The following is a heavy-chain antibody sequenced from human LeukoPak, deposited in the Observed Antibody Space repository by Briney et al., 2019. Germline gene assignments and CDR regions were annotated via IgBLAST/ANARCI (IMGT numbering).Heavy chain of an antibody. V-gene: IGHV3-30-3*01. CDR1: GFTFSSYF. CDR3: ARDQGSAWYGVY. J-gene: IGHJ4*02. Sequence: PGGSLRLSCAASGFTFSSYFMHWVRQAPGKGLEWVAVISYDGSNKYYADSVKDRFTISRDNSKNTLYLQMNSLRGDDTAVYYCARDQGSAWYGVYWGQGTLVTVSS. CDR2: ISYDGSNK. D-gene: IGHD6-19*01.